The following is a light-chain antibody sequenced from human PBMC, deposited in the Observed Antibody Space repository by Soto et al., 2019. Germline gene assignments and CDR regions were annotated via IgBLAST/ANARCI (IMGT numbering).Light chain of an antibody. J-gene: IGKJ5*01. CDR1: QSVSTN. Sequence: EILMTQSPSTLAVSPGERATLSCRVSQSVSTNLAWYQQKPGQATRLLIYGASTRATGIPARLSGSGSGTDFTLTISSLEPEDFAVYYCQQRSNWPPSITFGQGTRLEIK. CDR3: QQRSNWPPSIT. V-gene: IGKV3-15*01. CDR2: GAS.